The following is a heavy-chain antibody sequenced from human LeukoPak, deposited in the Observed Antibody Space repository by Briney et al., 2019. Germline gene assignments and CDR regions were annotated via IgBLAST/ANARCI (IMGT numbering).Heavy chain of an antibody. V-gene: IGHV4-34*01. Sequence: SETLSLTCAVYGGSFSGYYWSWIRQPPGKGLEWIGEINHSGSTNYNPSLKSRVTISLDTSKNQFSLRLSSVTAADTALYYCAPIFGDYSDFDYWGQGTLVTVSS. CDR1: GGSFSGYY. CDR2: INHSGST. D-gene: IGHD4-17*01. CDR3: APIFGDYSDFDY. J-gene: IGHJ4*02.